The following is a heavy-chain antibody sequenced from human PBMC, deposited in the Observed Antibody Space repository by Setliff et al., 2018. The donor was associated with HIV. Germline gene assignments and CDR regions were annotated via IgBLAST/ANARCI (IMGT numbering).Heavy chain of an antibody. CDR3: STIGYYYGY. J-gene: IGHJ4*02. CDR1: GYTFINYY. D-gene: IGHD6-13*01. Sequence: ASVKVSCKASGYTFINYYIHWMQQAPEKGLEWMGRIDPENGKTIYAEKFQGRVTMTADTSTATGYMELTSLRSEDTAVYYCSTIGYYYGYWGQGTLVTVS. CDR2: IDPENGKT. V-gene: IGHV1-69-2*01.